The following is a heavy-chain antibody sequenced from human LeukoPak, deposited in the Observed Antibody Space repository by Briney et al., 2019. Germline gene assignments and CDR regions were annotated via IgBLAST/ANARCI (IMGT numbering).Heavy chain of an antibody. V-gene: IGHV4-39*07. D-gene: IGHD3-22*01. CDR3: ARVGAITMIVVVTYDAFDI. J-gene: IGHJ3*02. CDR2: IYYSGST. CDR1: GGSISSSSYY. Sequence: RPSETLSLTCTVSGGSISSSSYYWGWIRQPPGKGLEWIGGIYYSGSTYYNPSLKSRVTMSVDTSKNQFSLKLSSVTAADTAVYYCARVGAITMIVVVTYDAFDIWGQGTMVTVSS.